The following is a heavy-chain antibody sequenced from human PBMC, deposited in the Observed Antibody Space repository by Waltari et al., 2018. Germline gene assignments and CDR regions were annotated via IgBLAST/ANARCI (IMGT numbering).Heavy chain of an antibody. CDR3: ARDPGIAAAGGYFDY. D-gene: IGHD6-13*01. CDR2: ISYDGRNK. Sequence: QVQLVESGGGVVQPGRSLRLSCAASGFTFGSSAMHWVRQAPGKWLEWVPFISYDGRNKYYADSVKGRFTISRDNSKNTLYLQMNSLRSEDTAVYYCARDPGIAAAGGYFDYWGQGTLVTVSS. CDR1: GFTFGSSA. J-gene: IGHJ4*02. V-gene: IGHV3-30*01.